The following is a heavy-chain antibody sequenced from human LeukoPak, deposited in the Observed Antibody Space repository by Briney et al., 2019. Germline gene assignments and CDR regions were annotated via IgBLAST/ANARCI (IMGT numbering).Heavy chain of an antibody. D-gene: IGHD2-2*01. Sequence: QTGGSLRLSCAASGFTFSSYAMSWVRQAPGKGLEWVSAISGSGGSTYYADSVKGRFTISRDNSKNTLYLQMNSLRAGDTAVYYCATGVVPACYKFCAFDIWGQGTMVTVSS. J-gene: IGHJ3*02. CDR2: ISGSGGST. CDR3: ATGVVPACYKFCAFDI. V-gene: IGHV3-23*01. CDR1: GFTFSSYA.